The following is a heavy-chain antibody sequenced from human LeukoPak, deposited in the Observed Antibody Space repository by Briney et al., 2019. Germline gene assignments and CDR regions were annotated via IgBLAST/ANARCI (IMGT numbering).Heavy chain of an antibody. D-gene: IGHD5-24*01. V-gene: IGHV1-46*01. CDR3: AREGRDGYNSNWFDP. CDR1: GYTFTSYY. J-gene: IGHJ5*02. Sequence: ASVKVSCKASGYTFTSYYMHWVRQAPGQGLEWMGIINPSGGSTSYAQKFQGRVTMTGDMSTSTVYMELSSLRSEDTAVYYCAREGRDGYNSNWFDPWGQGTLVTVSS. CDR2: INPSGGST.